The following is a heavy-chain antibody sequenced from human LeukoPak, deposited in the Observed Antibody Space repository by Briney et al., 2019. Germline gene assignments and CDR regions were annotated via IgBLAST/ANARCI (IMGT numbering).Heavy chain of an antibody. CDR2: INPNSGGT. Sequence: ASVKVSCKASGYTFTGYYMHWVRQVPGQGLEWMGWINPNSGGTDYAQEFQGRGTMTRDTSISTAYMELSSMRSDDTAVYYCARIKTYGDYKFDYWGQGTLVTVSS. CDR3: ARIKTYGDYKFDY. J-gene: IGHJ4*02. CDR1: GYTFTGYY. D-gene: IGHD4-17*01. V-gene: IGHV1-2*02.